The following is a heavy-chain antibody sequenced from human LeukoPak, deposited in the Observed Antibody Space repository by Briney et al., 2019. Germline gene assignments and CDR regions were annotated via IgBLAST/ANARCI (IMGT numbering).Heavy chain of an antibody. Sequence: PSETLSLTCTVSGGSISSGDYYWSWIRQPPGKGLEWIGYIYYSGSTYYIPSLKSRVTISVDTSKNQFSLKLSSVTAADTAVYYCARGGVTIFGVVLHWGQGTLVTVSS. CDR1: GGSISSGDYY. CDR2: IYYSGST. V-gene: IGHV4-30-4*08. D-gene: IGHD3-3*01. J-gene: IGHJ4*02. CDR3: ARGGVTIFGVVLH.